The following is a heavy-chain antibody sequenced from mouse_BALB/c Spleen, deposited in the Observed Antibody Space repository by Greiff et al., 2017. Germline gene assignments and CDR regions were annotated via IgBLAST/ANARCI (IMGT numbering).Heavy chain of an antibody. D-gene: IGHD2-14*01. CDR2: IDPANGNT. CDR1: GFNIKDTY. V-gene: IGHV14-3*02. CDR3: ARERYDYWYFDV. Sequence: DVKLQESGAELVKPGASVKLSCTASGFNIKDTYMHWVKQRPEQGLEWIGRIDPANGNTKYDPKFQGKATITADTSSNTAYLQLSSLTSEDTAVYYCARERYDYWYFDVWGAGTTVTVSS. J-gene: IGHJ1*01.